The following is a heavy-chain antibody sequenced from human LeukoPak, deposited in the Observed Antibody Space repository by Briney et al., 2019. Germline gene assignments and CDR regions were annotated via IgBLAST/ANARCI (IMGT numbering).Heavy chain of an antibody. D-gene: IGHD6-19*01. CDR3: AKEVYSSGWYDYYYGMDV. Sequence: GGSLRLSCAASGFTFSSYAMSWVRQAPVKGLEWVSAISGSGGSTYYADSVKGRFTISRDNSKNTLYLQMNSLRAEDTAVYYCAKEVYSSGWYDYYYGMDVWGQGTTVTVSS. CDR2: ISGSGGST. J-gene: IGHJ6*02. CDR1: GFTFSSYA. V-gene: IGHV3-23*01.